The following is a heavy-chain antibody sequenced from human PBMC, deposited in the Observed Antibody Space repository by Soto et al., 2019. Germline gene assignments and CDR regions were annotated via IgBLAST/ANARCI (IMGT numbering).Heavy chain of an antibody. J-gene: IGHJ4*02. CDR3: ARDRVYYYDISGYCNFDY. D-gene: IGHD3-22*01. Sequence: QVQLVESGGGVVQPGRSLRVSCAASGFTFSNYAMHWVRQAPGKGLVWVAVVSYDGSKQFYADSVEGRFTISRDSSKSPLYLHMDNLREGDTAVYFCARDRVYYYDISGYCNFDYWGQGTRVTVSS. V-gene: IGHV3-30-3*01. CDR1: GFTFSNYA. CDR2: VSYDGSKQ.